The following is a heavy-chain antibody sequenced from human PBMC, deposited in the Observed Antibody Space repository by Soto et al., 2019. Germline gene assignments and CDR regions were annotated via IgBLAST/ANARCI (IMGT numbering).Heavy chain of an antibody. D-gene: IGHD1-26*01. CDR2: INWDGSGT. Sequence: EVQLVQSGGVVVQPGGSLRLSCAASGFTFEDYVMYWVRQVPGKGLEWVSLINWDGSGTYYADSVKGRFTISRDNSKNSLYLQMNSLRTVYTALYYCAKDVQGGEGCTVSAFDYWGQGALVTVSS. CDR1: GFTFEDYV. V-gene: IGHV3-43*01. CDR3: AKDVQGGEGCTVSAFDY. J-gene: IGHJ4*02.